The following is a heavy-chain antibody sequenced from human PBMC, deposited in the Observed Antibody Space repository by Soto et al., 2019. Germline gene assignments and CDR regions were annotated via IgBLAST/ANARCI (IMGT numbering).Heavy chain of an antibody. J-gene: IGHJ4*02. CDR2: ISGYDGNT. CDR1: GYTFTSYG. D-gene: IGHD5-18*01. Sequence: SVKVSCKAFGYTFTSYGINWVRQAPGQGLEWMGWISGYDGNTNYAQKFQGRVTMTTDTSTSTGYMELRSLRSDDTALYYCARVGYSYGARGLDSWGQGTLVTVSS. CDR3: ARVGYSYGARGLDS. V-gene: IGHV1-18*04.